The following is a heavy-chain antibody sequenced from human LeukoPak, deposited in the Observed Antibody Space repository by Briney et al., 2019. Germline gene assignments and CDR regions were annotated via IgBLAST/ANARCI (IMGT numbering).Heavy chain of an antibody. CDR1: GGTFSSYA. CDR3: ASHPRATYCGGDCKADHDY. V-gene: IGHV1-69*04. Sequence: ASVKVSCKASGGTFSSYAISWVRQAPGQGLEWMGRIIPILDIANYAQKFQGRVTITADKSTSTAYMELSSLRSEDTAVYYCASHPRATYCGGDCKADHDYWGQGTLVTVSS. J-gene: IGHJ4*02. D-gene: IGHD2-21*02. CDR2: IIPILDIA.